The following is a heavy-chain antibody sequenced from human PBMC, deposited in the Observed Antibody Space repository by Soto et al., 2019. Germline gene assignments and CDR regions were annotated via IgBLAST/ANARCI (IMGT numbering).Heavy chain of an antibody. CDR2: IYNSETT. CDR1: GDSISSDC. CDR3: AKEIRGRTAAAVHNLFDP. J-gene: IGHJ5*02. V-gene: IGHV4-59*01. Sequence: SSETLFLTCTVSGDSISSDCWSWIRQPPGKRLEWIGFIYNSETTNYNPSLNSRVTISVDTSKNQFSLNLSSVTAADTAVYYCAKEIRGRTAAAVHNLFDPWGQGILVIVSS. D-gene: IGHD6-13*01.